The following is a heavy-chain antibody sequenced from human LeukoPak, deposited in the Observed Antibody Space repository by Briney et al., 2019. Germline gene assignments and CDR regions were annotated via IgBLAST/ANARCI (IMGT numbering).Heavy chain of an antibody. CDR2: ISGSGGST. CDR1: GFTFSSYA. Sequence: GGSLRLSCAASGFTFSSYAMSWVRQAPGKGLEWVSIISGSGGSTYYADSVKGRFTISRDNAKNSLYLQVNSLRAEDTAVYYCALTAHYYYYGMDVWGQGTTVTVSS. CDR3: ALTAHYYYYGMDV. V-gene: IGHV3-23*01. J-gene: IGHJ6*02. D-gene: IGHD5-18*01.